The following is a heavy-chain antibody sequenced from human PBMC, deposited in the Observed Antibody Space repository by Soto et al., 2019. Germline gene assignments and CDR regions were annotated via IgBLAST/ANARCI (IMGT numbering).Heavy chain of an antibody. CDR1: GFTFRNYN. CDR2: ISTGGAYM. D-gene: IGHD2-21*01. Sequence: EVQLVESGGGLVKAGGSLRLFCTASGFTFRNYNMNWVRQAPGKGLERVSSISTGGAYMFYADSVKGRVTISRVNAQNSLFLQIDSPIAEDTAVYYCARDIASPGGDYFDSWGQGTLVTVSS. J-gene: IGHJ4*02. CDR3: ARDIASPGGDYFDS. V-gene: IGHV3-21*06.